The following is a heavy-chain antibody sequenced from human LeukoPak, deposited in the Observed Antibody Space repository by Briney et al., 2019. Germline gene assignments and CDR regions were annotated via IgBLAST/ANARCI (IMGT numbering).Heavy chain of an antibody. CDR1: GYTFTSND. Sequence: ASVKVSCNASGYTFTSNDINWVRLATGQGLEWMGWMNPNRGNRGYAQKFQRRVTIPRNNSITTAYMELSSLRSEARAVYYCARLLAGSGRDYWGQGALVTVSS. J-gene: IGHJ4*02. D-gene: IGHD3-10*01. CDR2: MNPNRGNR. V-gene: IGHV1-8*03. CDR3: ARLLAGSGRDY.